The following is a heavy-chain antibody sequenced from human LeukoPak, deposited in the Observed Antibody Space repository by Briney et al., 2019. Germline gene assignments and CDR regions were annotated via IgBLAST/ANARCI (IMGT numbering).Heavy chain of an antibody. D-gene: IGHD5-12*01. CDR3: ARDEVATIGGYYYYYMDV. V-gene: IGHV3-7*01. Sequence: GGTLRLSCAASGFTFSTYWMTWVRQAPGKGLEWVANIKQDGSEKYYVDSVKGRFTISRDNAKNSLYLQMNSLRAEDTAVYYCARDEVATIGGYYYYYMDVWGKGTTVTISS. CDR2: IKQDGSEK. CDR1: GFTFSTYW. J-gene: IGHJ6*03.